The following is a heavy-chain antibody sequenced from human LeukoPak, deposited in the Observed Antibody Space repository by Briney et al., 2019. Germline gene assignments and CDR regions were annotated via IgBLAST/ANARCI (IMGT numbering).Heavy chain of an antibody. D-gene: IGHD3-16*02. CDR1: GYTFTGYY. CDR2: INPNNGGT. V-gene: IGHV1-2*02. CDR3: ARVPLSPAHAEYFHH. Sequence: ASVKVSCKASGYTFTGYYMHWVRQAPGQGLEWMGWINPNNGGTNYAQKFQGRVTMTRDTSISTAYMELSRLRSDDTAVYYCARVPLSPAHAEYFHHWGQGTLVTVSS. J-gene: IGHJ1*01.